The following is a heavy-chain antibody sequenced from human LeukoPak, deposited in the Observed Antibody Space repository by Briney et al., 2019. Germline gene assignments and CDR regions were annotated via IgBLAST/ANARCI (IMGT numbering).Heavy chain of an antibody. Sequence: GASVKVSCKASGNSFISYYMHWVRQAPGQGLEWMGIINPSGVDTNYAEKFQGRVTMTRDTSTSTAYMELRSLRSDDTAVYYCARDSRHYDSSGYYFYWGQGTLVTVSS. V-gene: IGHV1-46*01. D-gene: IGHD3-22*01. J-gene: IGHJ4*02. CDR2: INPSGVDT. CDR3: ARDSRHYDSSGYYFY. CDR1: GNSFISYY.